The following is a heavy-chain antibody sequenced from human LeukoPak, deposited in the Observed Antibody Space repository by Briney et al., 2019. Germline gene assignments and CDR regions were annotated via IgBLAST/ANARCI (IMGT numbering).Heavy chain of an antibody. V-gene: IGHV3-30-3*01. Sequence: GGSLRLSCAASGFTFSSYAMHWVRQAPSKGLEWVAVISYDGSNKYYADSVKGRFTISRDNSKNTLYLQMNSLRAEDTAVYYCARSRSKYCSSTSCYMFDYWGQGTLVTVSS. CDR2: ISYDGSNK. CDR1: GFTFSSYA. J-gene: IGHJ4*02. D-gene: IGHD2-2*01. CDR3: ARSRSKYCSSTSCYMFDY.